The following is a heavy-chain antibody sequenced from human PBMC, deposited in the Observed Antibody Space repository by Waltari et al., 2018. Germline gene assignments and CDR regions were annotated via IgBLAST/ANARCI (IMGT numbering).Heavy chain of an antibody. CDR2: IYYSGST. D-gene: IGHD3-22*01. CDR1: GGSISSSSYY. CDR3: ATPLDYYDSSGYYFGGPFDY. Sequence: QLQLQESGPGLVKPSETLSLTCTVSGGSISSSSYYWGWIRQPPGKGLEWIGSIYYSGSTYYNPSLKSRVTISVDTSKNQFSLKLSSVTAADTAVYYCATPLDYYDSSGYYFGGPFDYWGPGTLVTVSS. V-gene: IGHV4-39*07. J-gene: IGHJ4*02.